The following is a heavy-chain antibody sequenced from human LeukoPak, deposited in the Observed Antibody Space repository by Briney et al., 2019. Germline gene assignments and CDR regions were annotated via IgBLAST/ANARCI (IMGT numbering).Heavy chain of an antibody. V-gene: IGHV5-51*01. D-gene: IGHD3-22*01. CDR1: GYSFTSYW. J-gene: IGHJ4*02. CDR3: ARLSYYDSSGYYKGVFDY. Sequence: GESLKISCKGSGYSFTSYWIGWVRQMPGKGLEWMGIIYPGDSDTRYSPSFQGQVTISADKSISTAYLQWSSLKASDTAMYYCARLSYYDSSGYYKGVFDYWGQGTLVTVSS. CDR2: IYPGDSDT.